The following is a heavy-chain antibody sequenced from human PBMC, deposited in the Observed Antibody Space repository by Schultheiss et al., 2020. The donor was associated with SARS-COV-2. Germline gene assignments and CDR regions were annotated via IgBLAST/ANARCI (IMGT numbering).Heavy chain of an antibody. D-gene: IGHD6-6*01. V-gene: IGHV1-69*13. J-gene: IGHJ6*02. CDR3: ARLKGSSIAARPNSGLFSGMDV. Sequence: SVKVSCKASGGTFSSYAISWVRQAPGQGLEWMGGIIPIFGTANYAQKFQGRVTITADESTSTAYMELSSLRSEDTAVYYCARLKGSSIAARPNSGLFSGMDVWGQGTTVTVSS. CDR2: IIPIFGTA. CDR1: GGTFSSYA.